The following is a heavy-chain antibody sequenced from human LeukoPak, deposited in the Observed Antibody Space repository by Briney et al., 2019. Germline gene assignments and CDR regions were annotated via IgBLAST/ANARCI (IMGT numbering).Heavy chain of an antibody. J-gene: IGHJ4*02. CDR3: ARESTVTGGISYFDY. CDR1: GFLFSSYS. Sequence: GSLRLSCKASGFLFSSYSMNWVRQAPGKGLEWVSSISSSSSYIYYADSVKGRFTISRDNAKNSLYLQMNSLRAEDTAVYSCARESTVTGGISYFDYWGQGTLVTVSS. D-gene: IGHD4-17*01. CDR2: ISSSSSYI. V-gene: IGHV3-21*01.